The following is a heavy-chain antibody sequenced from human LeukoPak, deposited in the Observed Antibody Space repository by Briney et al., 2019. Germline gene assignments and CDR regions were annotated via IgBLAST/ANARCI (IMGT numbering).Heavy chain of an antibody. CDR1: GYSISSGYY. J-gene: IGHJ4*02. D-gene: IGHD3-10*01. V-gene: IGHV4-38-2*02. Sequence: SETLSLTCTVSGYSISSGYYWGWIRQPPGKGLEWIGSIYHSGSTNYNPSLKSRVTISVDTSKNQFSLKLSSVTAADTAVYYCARAHRITMVRYPHREGGCFDYWGQGTLVTVSS. CDR3: ARAHRITMVRYPHREGGCFDY. CDR2: IYHSGST.